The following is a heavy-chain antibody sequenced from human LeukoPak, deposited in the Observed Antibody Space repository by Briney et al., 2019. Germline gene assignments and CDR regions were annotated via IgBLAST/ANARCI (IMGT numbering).Heavy chain of an antibody. V-gene: IGHV3-33*08. D-gene: IGHD3-22*01. CDR1: GFTFINYG. CDR2: IWYDGSNK. CDR3: ARDDTSAYYYFDY. J-gene: IGHJ4*02. Sequence: PGRSLRLSCAASGFTFINYGMHWVRQARGRGLEWVALIWYDGSNKYYADSVKGRFTISRDNSKNTLYLQMNSLGAEDTAVYYCARDDTSAYYYFDYWGQGTLVTVSS.